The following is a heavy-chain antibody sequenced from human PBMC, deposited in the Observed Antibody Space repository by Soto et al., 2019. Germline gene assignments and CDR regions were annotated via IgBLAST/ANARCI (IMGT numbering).Heavy chain of an antibody. D-gene: IGHD3-22*01. V-gene: IGHV4-31*03. Sequence: QVQLQESGPGLVKPSQTLSLTCTVSGGSISSGGYYWSWIRQHPGKGLEWIGYIYYSGSNYYNPSLQSRITISVETSKNQFSLKLSSVTAADTAVYYCASQVDSSGYYHDYWGQGTLVTVSS. CDR2: IYYSGSN. CDR3: ASQVDSSGYYHDY. CDR1: GGSISSGGYY. J-gene: IGHJ4*02.